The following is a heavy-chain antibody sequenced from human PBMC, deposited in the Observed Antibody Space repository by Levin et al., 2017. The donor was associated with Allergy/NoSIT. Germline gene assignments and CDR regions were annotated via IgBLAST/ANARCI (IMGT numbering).Heavy chain of an antibody. CDR2: IYYSGST. Sequence: MPSETLSLTCTVSGGSISSYYWSWIRQPPGKGLEWIGYIYYSGSTSYNPSLKSRVTILIDTSKNQFSLKLSSVTAADTAVYYCARDPTYYYGFSGYFDYWGQGTLVTASS. V-gene: IGHV4-59*01. CDR3: ARDPTYYYGFSGYFDY. CDR1: GGSISSYY. D-gene: IGHD3-22*01. J-gene: IGHJ4*02.